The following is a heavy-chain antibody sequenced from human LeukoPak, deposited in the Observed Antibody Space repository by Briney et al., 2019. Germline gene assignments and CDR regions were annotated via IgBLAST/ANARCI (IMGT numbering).Heavy chain of an antibody. Sequence: ASVKVSCKASGYTFTSYGISWVRQAPGQGLEWMGWISAYNGNTNYVQKLQGRVTMTTDTSTSTAYMELRSLRSDDTAVYYCARDLGGYGSGCYPYYFEYWGQGTLVTVSS. D-gene: IGHD3-10*01. CDR3: ARDLGGYGSGCYPYYFEY. V-gene: IGHV1-18*01. J-gene: IGHJ4*02. CDR2: ISAYNGNT. CDR1: GYTFTSYG.